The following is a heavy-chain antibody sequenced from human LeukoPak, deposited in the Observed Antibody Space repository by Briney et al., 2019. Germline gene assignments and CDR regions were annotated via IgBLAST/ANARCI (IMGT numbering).Heavy chain of an antibody. D-gene: IGHD4-17*01. Sequence: GGSLRLSCAAPGFTFDDYAMHWVRHAPGKGLEWVSGISWKSDRLGYADSVKGRFTISRDNAKNSLYLQMNSLRTEDTALYYCAKRYGDYGADAFDIWGQGTMVTVSS. CDR3: AKRYGDYGADAFDI. J-gene: IGHJ3*02. V-gene: IGHV3-9*01. CDR1: GFTFDDYA. CDR2: ISWKSDRL.